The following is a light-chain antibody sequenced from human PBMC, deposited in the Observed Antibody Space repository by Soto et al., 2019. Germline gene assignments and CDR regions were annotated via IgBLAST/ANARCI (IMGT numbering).Light chain of an antibody. CDR3: QQYDDPALT. V-gene: IGKV1-33*01. Sequence: DIQMTQSPSSVSASVGDRVTMTCRASQNINTYLNWYQQRPGKAPKLLVYDASILETGVPSRFSAGGSGTDFTFTIDSLQPDDIATYYCQQYDDPALTFGGGTKL. CDR2: DAS. J-gene: IGKJ4*01. CDR1: QNINTY.